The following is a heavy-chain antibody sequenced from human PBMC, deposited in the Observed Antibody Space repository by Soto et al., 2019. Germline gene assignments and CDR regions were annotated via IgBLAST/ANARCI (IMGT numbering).Heavy chain of an antibody. CDR2: IIPIFGTA. Sequence: ASVKVSCKASGGTFSSYAISWVRQAPGQGLEWMGGIIPIFGTANYAQKFQGRVTITADESTSTAYMELSSLRSEDTAVYYCARELSSSRYYYYGMDVWGQGTTVTVSS. CDR1: GGTFSSYA. D-gene: IGHD6-6*01. CDR3: ARELSSSRYYYYGMDV. V-gene: IGHV1-69*13. J-gene: IGHJ6*02.